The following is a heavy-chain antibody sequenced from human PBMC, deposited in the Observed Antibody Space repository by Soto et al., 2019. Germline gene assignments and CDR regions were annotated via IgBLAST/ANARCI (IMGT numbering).Heavy chain of an antibody. Sequence: LRLSCSASAFTFSSYAMHWVRQAPGKGLEYVSAISSDGDNPYYADSVKGRFTISRDNSKNTLYLQMSSLRSEDTAVYYCVKAVFSGYYYVPFDCWGQGTLVTVSS. CDR3: VKAVFSGYYYVPFDC. D-gene: IGHD1-26*01. V-gene: IGHV3-64D*06. J-gene: IGHJ4*02. CDR1: AFTFSSYA. CDR2: ISSDGDNP.